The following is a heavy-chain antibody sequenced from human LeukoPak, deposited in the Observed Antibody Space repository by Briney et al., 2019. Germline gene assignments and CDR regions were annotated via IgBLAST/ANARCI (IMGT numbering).Heavy chain of an antibody. CDR1: GGTFSSYA. J-gene: IGHJ4*02. CDR3: ARGTYPLRWLQLNY. V-gene: IGHV1-69*05. D-gene: IGHD5-24*01. Sequence: ASVKVSCKASGGTFSSYAISWVRQAPGQGLELMGRIIPIFGTANYAQKFQGRVTITTDESTSTAYMELSSLRSEDTAVYYCARGTYPLRWLQLNYWGQGTLVTVPS. CDR2: IIPIFGTA.